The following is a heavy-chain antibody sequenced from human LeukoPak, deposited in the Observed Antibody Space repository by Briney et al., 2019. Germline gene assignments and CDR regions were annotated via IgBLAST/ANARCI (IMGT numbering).Heavy chain of an antibody. D-gene: IGHD3-10*01. V-gene: IGHV4-34*01. CDR3: ARFGSYGSGSTGFDY. Sequence: PSETLSLTCADYGGSFSGYYWSWIRQPPGKGLEWIGEINHSGSTNYNPSLKSRVTISVDTSKNQFSLKLSSVTAADTAVYYCARFGSYGSGSTGFDYWGQGTLVTVSS. CDR2: INHSGST. J-gene: IGHJ4*02. CDR1: GGSFSGYY.